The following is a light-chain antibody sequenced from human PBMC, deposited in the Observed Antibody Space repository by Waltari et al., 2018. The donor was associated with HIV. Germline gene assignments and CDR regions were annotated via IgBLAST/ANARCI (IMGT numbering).Light chain of an antibody. Sequence: EIVLTQSPGTLSLSPGERATISCRASQSVTTYLAWYQQKPGQAPRLLIYGASSRATGIPDRFSGSGSGTDVTLTISRLEPEDFAMFYCQQYAGSPLTFGGGTKVEIK. V-gene: IGKV3-20*01. CDR2: GAS. J-gene: IGKJ4*01. CDR3: QQYAGSPLT. CDR1: QSVTTY.